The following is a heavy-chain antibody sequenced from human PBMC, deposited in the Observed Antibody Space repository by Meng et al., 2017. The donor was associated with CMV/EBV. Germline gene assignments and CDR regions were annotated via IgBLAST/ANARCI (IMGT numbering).Heavy chain of an antibody. CDR3: AMGGDYGDYHDPFDY. Sequence: ASVKVSCKAPGNIFTNNGISWVRQAPGQRLEWMGWISADNQNTNLVQRFQGRVTMTIEPSTNTAYVELRSLRSDDTAVYYCAMGGDYGDYHDPFDYWGQGTLVTVSS. V-gene: IGHV1-18*01. J-gene: IGHJ4*02. CDR1: GNIFTNNG. CDR2: ISADNQNT. D-gene: IGHD4-17*01.